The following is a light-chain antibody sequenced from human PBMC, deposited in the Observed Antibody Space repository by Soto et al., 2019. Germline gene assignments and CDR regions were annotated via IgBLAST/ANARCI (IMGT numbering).Light chain of an antibody. CDR3: QQYDTYWT. CDR1: QSISSW. Sequence: DIQMTQSPSTLSASVGDRVIITCRASQSISSWLAWYQQKPGKAPKLLIYKASTLENGVPSRFSGSESGTDFTLAISSLQPHDFATYCCQQYDTYWTFGQGTNVEI. CDR2: KAS. J-gene: IGKJ1*01. V-gene: IGKV1-5*03.